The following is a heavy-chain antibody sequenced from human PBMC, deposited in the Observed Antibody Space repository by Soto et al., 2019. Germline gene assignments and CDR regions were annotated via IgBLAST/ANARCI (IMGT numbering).Heavy chain of an antibody. CDR2: ISYDGSNK. V-gene: IGHV3-30*18. D-gene: IGHD7-27*01. CDR1: GFTFSSYG. J-gene: IGHJ3*02. CDR3: AKLAGVTGGHDAFDI. Sequence: GGSLSLSCAASGFTFSSYGMHWVRQTPGKGLEWVAVISYDGSNKYYADSVKGRFTISRDNSKNTLYLQMNSLRAEDTAVYYCAKLAGVTGGHDAFDIWGQGTMVTVSS.